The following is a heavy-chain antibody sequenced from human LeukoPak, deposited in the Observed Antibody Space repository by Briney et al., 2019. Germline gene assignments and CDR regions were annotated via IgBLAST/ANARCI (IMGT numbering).Heavy chain of an antibody. D-gene: IGHD3-3*01. CDR3: ARGNVLRFLEWLLIDP. CDR2: ISSSSSYI. CDR1: GFTFSSYS. Sequence: KSGGSLRLSCAASGFTFSSYSMNWVRQAPGKGLEWVSSISSSSSYIYYADSVKGRFTTSRDNAKNSLYLQMNSLRAEDTAVYYCARGNVLRFLEWLLIDPWGQGTLVTVSS. J-gene: IGHJ5*02. V-gene: IGHV3-21*01.